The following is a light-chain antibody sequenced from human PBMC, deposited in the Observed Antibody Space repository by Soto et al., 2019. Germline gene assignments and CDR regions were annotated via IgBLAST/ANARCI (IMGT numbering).Light chain of an antibody. Sequence: DIQMTQSPSTLSASVGDRVTITCRASQSISSWLAWYQQKPGTAPKLLIYKASTLQSGVPSRFSGSGSGTGFTLTISSLQPDDSATYYCQQYNDNWTFGPGTKVDIK. V-gene: IGKV1-5*03. J-gene: IGKJ1*01. CDR2: KAS. CDR3: QQYNDNWT. CDR1: QSISSW.